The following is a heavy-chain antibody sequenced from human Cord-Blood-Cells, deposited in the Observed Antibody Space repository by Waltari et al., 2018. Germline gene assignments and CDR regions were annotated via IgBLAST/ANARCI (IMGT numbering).Heavy chain of an antibody. Sequence: QVQLVQSGAEVKKPGASVKVSCKASGYTFTGYYMPLVRQAPGQGLEWMGWINPNSGGTNYAQKFQGRVTMTRDTSISTAYMELSRLRSDDTAVYYCARGIDFMITFGGVIANWFDPWGQGTLVTVSS. V-gene: IGHV1-2*02. J-gene: IGHJ5*02. D-gene: IGHD3-16*02. CDR2: INPNSGGT. CDR3: ARGIDFMITFGGVIANWFDP. CDR1: GYTFTGYY.